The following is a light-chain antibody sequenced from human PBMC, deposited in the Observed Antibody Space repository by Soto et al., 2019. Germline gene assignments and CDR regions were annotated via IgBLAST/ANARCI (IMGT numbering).Light chain of an antibody. J-gene: IGLJ1*01. CDR1: ALPKQY. V-gene: IGLV3-25*03. CDR3: QSADSSGTYREV. Sequence: YELTQPPSVSVSPGQTARITCSGDALPKQYAYWYQQKPGQAPVLVIYKDSERPSGIPERFSGSSSGTTVTLTISGVQAEAEADYYCQSADSSGTYREVFGIGTXVPV. CDR2: KDS.